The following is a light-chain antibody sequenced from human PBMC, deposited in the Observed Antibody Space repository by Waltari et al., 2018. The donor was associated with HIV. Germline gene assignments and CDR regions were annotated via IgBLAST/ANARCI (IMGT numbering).Light chain of an antibody. CDR2: ANK. CDR1: SSNIGNNY. V-gene: IGLV1-51*01. J-gene: IGLJ2*01. Sequence: QSVLTQPPSVSAAPGQKVTISCSGSSSNIGNNYVSWYQQLPGTAPKLLIYANKKRPSGIPDRFSGSKSGTSATLGITGLQTGDEADYFCATWDSSLSAGVFGGGTKLTVL. CDR3: ATWDSSLSAGV.